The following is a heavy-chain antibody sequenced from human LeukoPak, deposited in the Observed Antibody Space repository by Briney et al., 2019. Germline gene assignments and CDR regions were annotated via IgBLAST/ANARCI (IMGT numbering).Heavy chain of an antibody. Sequence: GGSLRLSCAASGFSVSSTYMSWVRQAPGQGLEWVSLIYSSGSTFYAGSVQGRFIISRDDSKNTLYLQMNSLRAEDTAMYYCARDSSSFPNYFDYWGQGTLVTVSS. CDR1: GFSVSSTY. V-gene: IGHV3-53*01. J-gene: IGHJ4*02. CDR2: IYSSGST. CDR3: ARDSSSFPNYFDY.